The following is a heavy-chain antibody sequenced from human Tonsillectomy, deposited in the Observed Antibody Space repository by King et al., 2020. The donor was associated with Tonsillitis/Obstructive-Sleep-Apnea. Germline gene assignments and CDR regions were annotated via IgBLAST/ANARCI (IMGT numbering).Heavy chain of an antibody. CDR2: INHSGST. D-gene: IGHD2-2*01. J-gene: IGHJ4*02. CDR3: ARGIVFLDSIVVVPSAQFDY. CDR1: GGSFSGYY. Sequence: VQLQQWGAGLLKPSETLSLSCAVYGGSFSGYYWSWIRQPPGKGLEWIGEINHSGSTNYNPSLKSRVTISLDTSKKQFSLRLSSVTAADTAVYYCARGIVFLDSIVVVPSAQFDYWGQGTLATVSS. V-gene: IGHV4-34*01.